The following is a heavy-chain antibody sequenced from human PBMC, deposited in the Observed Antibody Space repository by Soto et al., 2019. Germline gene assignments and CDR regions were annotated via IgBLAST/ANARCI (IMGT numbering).Heavy chain of an antibody. CDR1: GFTFSSYG. CDR2: IWYDGSNK. D-gene: IGHD2-2*01. V-gene: IGHV3-33*01. Sequence: QVQLVESGGGVVQPGRSLRLSCAASGFTFSSYGMHWVRQATGKGLEWVAVIWYDGSNKYYADSVKGRFTISRDNSKNTLYLQMNSLRAEDTAGYYCARELSSYYYYGMDVWGQGTTVTVSS. J-gene: IGHJ6*02. CDR3: ARELSSYYYYGMDV.